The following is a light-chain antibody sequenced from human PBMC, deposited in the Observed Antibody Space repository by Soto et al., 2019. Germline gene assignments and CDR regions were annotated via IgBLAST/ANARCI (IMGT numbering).Light chain of an antibody. CDR3: ATWDDSLNGRV. V-gene: IGLV1-44*01. CDR1: DSNIGDNA. CDR2: SNR. Sequence: QSVLTQPPSASGTPGQRVSISCSGSDSNIGDNAVNWFQQLPGTAPKLLIYSNRQRPPGVPDRFSGSKSGTSASLAISGLQSEDEAVYFCATWDDSLNGRVFGGGTKLTVL. J-gene: IGLJ3*02.